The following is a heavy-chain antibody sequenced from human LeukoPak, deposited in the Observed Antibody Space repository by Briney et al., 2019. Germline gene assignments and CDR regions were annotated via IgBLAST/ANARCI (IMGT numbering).Heavy chain of an antibody. V-gene: IGHV1-18*01. D-gene: IGHD3-22*01. CDR1: GYIFTSYG. J-gene: IGHJ4*02. Sequence: ASVKVSCKASGYIFTSYGISWERQAPGQGLEWMGWISAYNGNTHYAQKVQGRVTMTTDTSTSTVYMELRSLRSDDTAVYYCARDGHRMYYYGSSDYRFDSWGEGTLVTVSS. CDR3: ARDGHRMYYYGSSDYRFDS. CDR2: ISAYNGNT.